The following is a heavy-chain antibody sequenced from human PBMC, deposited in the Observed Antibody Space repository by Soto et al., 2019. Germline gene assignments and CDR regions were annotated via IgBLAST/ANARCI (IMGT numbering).Heavy chain of an antibody. V-gene: IGHV3-48*02. CDR2: ISGSGGTI. Sequence: EVHLVESGGGLVQPGGSLRLSCAGSGFTFSTYSMDWVRQAPGKGLEWISYISGSGGTIYYADSVKGRFIVSRDNAKNSLYLQMSSLRDEDTAVYYCVRDAGSLGYWGQGTLVTVSS. J-gene: IGHJ4*02. CDR3: VRDAGSLGY. CDR1: GFTFSTYS.